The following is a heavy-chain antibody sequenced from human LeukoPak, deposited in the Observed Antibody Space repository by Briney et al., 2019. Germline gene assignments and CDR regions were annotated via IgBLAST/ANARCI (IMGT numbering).Heavy chain of an antibody. CDR3: ARSARYDSSGYSKSGDY. Sequence: SVKVSCKASGGTFSSYAISWVRQAPGQGLEWMGGIIPIFGTANYAQKFQGRVTITTGESTSTAYMELSSLRSEDTAVYYCARSARYDSSGYSKSGDYWGQGTLVTVSS. CDR2: IIPIFGTA. CDR1: GGTFSSYA. V-gene: IGHV1-69*05. J-gene: IGHJ4*02. D-gene: IGHD3-22*01.